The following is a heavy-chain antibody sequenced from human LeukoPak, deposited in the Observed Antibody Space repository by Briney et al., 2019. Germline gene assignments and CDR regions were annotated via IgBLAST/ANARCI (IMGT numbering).Heavy chain of an antibody. V-gene: IGHV3-30*03. D-gene: IGHD7-27*01. J-gene: IGHJ4*02. CDR1: GFTFSSYG. CDR2: ISYDGSDI. Sequence: GGSLRLSCAASGFTFSSYGMHWVRQAPGKGLEWVALISYDGSDIYYTDSVKGRFTISRDNPKNTLYLQMNSLRPEDTALYYCATLLLGIGFDYWGQGTLVTVSS. CDR3: ATLLLGIGFDY.